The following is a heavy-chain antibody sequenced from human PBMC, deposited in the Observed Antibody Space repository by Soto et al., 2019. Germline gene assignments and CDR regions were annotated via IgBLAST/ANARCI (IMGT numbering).Heavy chain of an antibody. CDR1: GFTFSNAW. V-gene: IGHV3-15*01. CDR2: IKSKTDGGTT. Sequence: EVQLVESGGGLVKPGGSLRLSCAASGFTFSNAWMSWVRQAPGKGLEWVGRIKSKTDGGTTDYAAPVKGRFTISRDDSKNTLYLHMNSLKTEDTAVYYCTTDHNWNDGTHPRGQGTLVTVSS. CDR3: TTDHNWNDGTHP. J-gene: IGHJ5*02. D-gene: IGHD1-20*01.